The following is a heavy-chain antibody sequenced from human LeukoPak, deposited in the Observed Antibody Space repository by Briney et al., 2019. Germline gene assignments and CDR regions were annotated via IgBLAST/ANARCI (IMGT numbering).Heavy chain of an antibody. CDR2: ISGKGGNT. CDR1: GFTFSNYA. D-gene: IGHD2-8*01. CDR3: AKDRSCTNNICHGDFDY. V-gene: IGHV3-23*01. J-gene: IGHJ4*02. Sequence: PGGSLTPSFAASGFTFSNYAMSCVRPAPGRGLEWGSGISGKGGNTYCADSVKGRFTFSRDSSKNTLYLQMRSLRAGDRAAYACAKDRSCTNNICHGDFDYWGQETLVPVSS.